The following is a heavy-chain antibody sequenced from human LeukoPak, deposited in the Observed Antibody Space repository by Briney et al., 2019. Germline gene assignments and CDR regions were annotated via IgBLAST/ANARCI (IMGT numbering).Heavy chain of an antibody. CDR1: GFTFSSYG. V-gene: IGHV3-33*01. Sequence: GGSLRLSCAASGFTFSSYGMHWVRQAPGKGLEWVAVTWYDGSNKYYADSVKGRFTISRDNSKNTLYLQMNSLRAEDTAVYYCARAGGNSELYDYWGQGTLVTVSS. CDR3: ARAGGNSELYDY. J-gene: IGHJ4*02. D-gene: IGHD4-23*01. CDR2: TWYDGSNK.